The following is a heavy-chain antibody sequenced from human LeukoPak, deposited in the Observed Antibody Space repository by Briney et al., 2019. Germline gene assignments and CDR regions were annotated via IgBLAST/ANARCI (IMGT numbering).Heavy chain of an antibody. Sequence: SETLSLTCTVSGGSFSSGSYYWSWIRQPAGKGLEWIGRIYSSGSTNYNPSLKSRVTISVDTSKHQFSLKLSSVTAADTDVYYCARGSYYYCSGNFFDYSGQGTLVTVSS. J-gene: IGHJ4*02. CDR3: ARGSYYYCSGNFFDY. V-gene: IGHV4-61*02. CDR2: IYSSGST. CDR1: GGSFSSGSYY. D-gene: IGHD3-10*01.